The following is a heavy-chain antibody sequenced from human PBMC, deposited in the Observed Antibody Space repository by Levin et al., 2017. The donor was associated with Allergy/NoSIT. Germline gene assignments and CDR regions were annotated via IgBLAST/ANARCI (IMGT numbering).Heavy chain of an antibody. CDR3: ARNDYGDYVQNFDY. V-gene: IGHV1-2*02. Sequence: GESLKISCEAAGYTFADHYMHWVRQAPGQGLEWMGWVNCNSGDTHYAQKFQDRVTMTRDTSITTAYIEVSSLRFDDTALYFCARNDYGDYVQNFDYWGQGTLVTVSS. J-gene: IGHJ4*02. CDR2: VNCNSGDT. CDR1: GYTFADHY. D-gene: IGHD4-17*01.